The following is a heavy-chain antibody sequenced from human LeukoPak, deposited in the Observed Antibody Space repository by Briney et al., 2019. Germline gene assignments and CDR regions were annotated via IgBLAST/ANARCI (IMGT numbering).Heavy chain of an antibody. CDR3: ARATPNGHCDSISCS. V-gene: IGHV3-53*01. CDR1: GFTVSNNY. J-gene: IGHJ5*02. D-gene: IGHD2-2*03. CDR2: IYSGGST. Sequence: PGKSLRPSCAASGFTVSNNYMSWGRQAPGKGLEWGSVIYSGGSTYYADTVKGRFTISRDNSKNTLYLQMNSLRDEDTAVYYCARATPNGHCDSISCSWGQGTLVTVSS.